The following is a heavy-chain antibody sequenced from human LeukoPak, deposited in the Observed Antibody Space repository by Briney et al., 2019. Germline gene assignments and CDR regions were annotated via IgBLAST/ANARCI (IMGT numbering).Heavy chain of an antibody. CDR3: ARENEHIVVVTATHYWYFDL. CDR1: GYTFTGYY. J-gene: IGHJ2*01. V-gene: IGHV1-2*06. D-gene: IGHD2-21*02. CDR2: INPNSSGT. Sequence: ASVKVSCKASGYTFTGYYMHWVRQAPGQGLEWMGRINPNSSGTNYAQKFQGRVTMTRDTSISTAYMELSRLRSDDTAVYYCARENEHIVVVTATHYWYFDLWGRGTLVTVSS.